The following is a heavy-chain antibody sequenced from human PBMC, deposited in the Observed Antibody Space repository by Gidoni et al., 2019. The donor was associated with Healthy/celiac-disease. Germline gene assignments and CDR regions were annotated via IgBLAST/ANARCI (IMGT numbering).Heavy chain of an antibody. CDR3: AREGSGYSYYYYMDV. CDR1: GFTVSSNY. J-gene: IGHJ6*03. CDR2: IYSGGST. Sequence: EVQLVETGGGLIQPGGSLRPSCASSGFTVSSNYMSWVRQAPGKGREWVSVIYSGGSTYYADSVKGRFTISSDNSKNTLYLQMNSLRAEDTAVYYCAREGSGYSYYYYMDVWGKGTTVTVSS. V-gene: IGHV3-53*02. D-gene: IGHD3-22*01.